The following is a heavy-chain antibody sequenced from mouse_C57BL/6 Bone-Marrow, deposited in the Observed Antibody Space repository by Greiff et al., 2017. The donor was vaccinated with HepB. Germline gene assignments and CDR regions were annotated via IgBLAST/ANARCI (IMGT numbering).Heavy chain of an antibody. CDR3: ASYDYDGYYYAMDY. CDR1: GYTFTSYW. CDR2: IDPSDSYT. D-gene: IGHD2-4*01. V-gene: IGHV1-50*01. J-gene: IGHJ4*01. Sequence: QVQLQQPGAELVKPGASVKLSCKASGYTFTSYWMQWVKQRPGQGLEWIGEIDPSDSYTNYNQKFKGKATLTVDTSSSTAYMQLSSLTSEDSAVYYCASYDYDGYYYAMDYWGQGTSVTVSS.